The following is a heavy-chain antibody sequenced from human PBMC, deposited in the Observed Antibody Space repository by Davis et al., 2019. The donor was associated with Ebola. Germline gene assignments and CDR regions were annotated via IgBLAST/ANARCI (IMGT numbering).Heavy chain of an antibody. CDR2: IYYSGST. Sequence: SETLSLTCTVSGGSISSSSYYWGWIRQPPGKGLEWIGSIYYSGSTYYNPSLKSRVTISVDTSKNQFSLKVRSVTAADTAVYYCSRGPGYSYGRGEFEYWGQGTLVTVSS. V-gene: IGHV4-39*07. CDR1: GGSISSSSYY. J-gene: IGHJ4*02. D-gene: IGHD5-18*01. CDR3: SRGPGYSYGRGEFEY.